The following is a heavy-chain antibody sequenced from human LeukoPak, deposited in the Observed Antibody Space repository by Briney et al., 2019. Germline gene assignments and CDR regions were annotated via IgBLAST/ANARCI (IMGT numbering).Heavy chain of an antibody. CDR2: ISARGTT. V-gene: IGHV3-23*01. Sequence: GGSLRLSCAASGFTFSDYAIYWVRQAPGKGLEWVSAISARGTTFYADSVKGRFTISRDNSKNTLYLQMNSLRAEDTAIYYCAKDRLIWPGYHTWFAPWGKGPLVTVSP. J-gene: IGHJ5*02. CDR1: GFTFSDYA. CDR3: AKDRLIWPGYHTWFAP. D-gene: IGHD3/OR15-3a*01.